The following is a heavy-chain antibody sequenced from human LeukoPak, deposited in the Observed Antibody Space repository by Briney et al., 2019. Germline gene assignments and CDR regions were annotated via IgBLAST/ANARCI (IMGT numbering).Heavy chain of an antibody. Sequence: GGSLRLSCAASGFTFDDYAMHWVRQAPGKGLEWVSHINNDESSTTYADSVKGRFTISRDNSKNTLCLQMNSLRTEDTATYYCAKHSGLYYFDYWGQGTLVTVSS. D-gene: IGHD3-10*01. CDR3: AKHSGLYYFDY. CDR2: INNDESST. V-gene: IGHV3-74*01. CDR1: GFTFDDYA. J-gene: IGHJ4*02.